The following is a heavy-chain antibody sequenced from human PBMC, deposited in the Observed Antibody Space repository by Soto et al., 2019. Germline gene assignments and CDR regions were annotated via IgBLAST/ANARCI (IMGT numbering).Heavy chain of an antibody. CDR1: GYTFTGYY. V-gene: IGHV1-2*02. J-gene: IGHJ4*02. CDR2: INPNSGGT. Sequence: ASVKVSCKASGYTFTGYYMHWVRQAPGQGLEWMGWINPNSGGTNYAQKFQGRVTITADKSTSTAYMELSSLRSEDTAVYYCASREYCSGGSCSEYQFDYWGQGTLVTVSS. CDR3: ASREYCSGGSCSEYQFDY. D-gene: IGHD2-15*01.